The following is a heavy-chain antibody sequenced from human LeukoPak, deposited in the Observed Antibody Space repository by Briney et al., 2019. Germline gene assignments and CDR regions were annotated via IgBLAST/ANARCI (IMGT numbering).Heavy chain of an antibody. J-gene: IGHJ6*03. D-gene: IGHD3-22*01. CDR2: IYYSGST. V-gene: IGHV4-59*01. Sequence: PSETLSLTCTVSGGSISSYYWSWIRQPPGKGLEWIGYIYYSGSTNYNPSLKSRVTISVDTSKNQFSLKLSSVTAADTAVYYCARDPVFRAYDSSGYYHYYYYMDVWGKGTTVTVSS. CDR3: ARDPVFRAYDSSGYYHYYYYMDV. CDR1: GGSISSYY.